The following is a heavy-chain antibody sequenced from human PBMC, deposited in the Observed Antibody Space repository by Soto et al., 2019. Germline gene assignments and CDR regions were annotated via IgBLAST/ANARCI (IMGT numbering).Heavy chain of an antibody. CDR3: ARDVDVTMIVVVRDYGMDV. J-gene: IGHJ6*02. Sequence: QVQLVQSGAEVKKPGSSVKVSCKASGGTFSSYAISWVRQAPGQGLEWMGGIIPIFGTANYAQKFQGRVKITADESTSTAYMELSSLRSEDTAVYYCARDVDVTMIVVVRDYGMDVWGQGTTVTVSS. CDR1: GGTFSSYA. V-gene: IGHV1-69*01. D-gene: IGHD3-22*01. CDR2: IIPIFGTA.